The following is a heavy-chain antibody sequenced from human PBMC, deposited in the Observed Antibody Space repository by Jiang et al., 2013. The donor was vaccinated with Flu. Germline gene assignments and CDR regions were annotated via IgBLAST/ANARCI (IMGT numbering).Heavy chain of an antibody. CDR2: IVVGSGNT. V-gene: IGHV1-58*02. D-gene: IGHD3-3*01. CDR3: ATAYDFSSGYYRFDY. J-gene: IGHJ4*02. Sequence: SGAEVKKPGTSVKVSCKASGFTFTRSAIQWVRQARGQRLEWIGWIVVGSGNTNYAQKFQERVTITRDMSTSTVYMELSSLRSEDTAVYYCATAYDFSSGYYRFDYWGQG. CDR1: GFTFTRSA.